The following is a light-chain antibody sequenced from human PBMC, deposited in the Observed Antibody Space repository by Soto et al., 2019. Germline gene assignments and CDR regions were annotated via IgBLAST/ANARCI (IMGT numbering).Light chain of an antibody. CDR1: NSDIGNYNL. V-gene: IGLV2-23*02. Sequence: QSALTQPASVSGSPGQSITISCSGTNSDIGNYNLVSWYQQHPGKAPKLLIFEVRRLPSGVSSRFSGSKSGNTASLTISGLQAEDEAEYYCSSHPGTDVLVVSGGGTKLTVL. J-gene: IGLJ2*01. CDR2: EVR. CDR3: SSHPGTDVLVV.